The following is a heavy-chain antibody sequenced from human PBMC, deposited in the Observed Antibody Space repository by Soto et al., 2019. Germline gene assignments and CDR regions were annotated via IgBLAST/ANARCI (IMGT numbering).Heavy chain of an antibody. V-gene: IGHV3-30*18. Sequence: QVQLVESGGGVVQPGRSLRLSCAASGFTFSSYGMHWVRQAPGKGLEWVAVISYDGSNKYYADSVKGRFTISRDNSKNTLYLQMNSLRAEDTAVYYCAKDRDILRFLEWLPLDYWGQGTLVTVSS. CDR2: ISYDGSNK. CDR1: GFTFSSYG. CDR3: AKDRDILRFLEWLPLDY. J-gene: IGHJ4*02. D-gene: IGHD3-3*01.